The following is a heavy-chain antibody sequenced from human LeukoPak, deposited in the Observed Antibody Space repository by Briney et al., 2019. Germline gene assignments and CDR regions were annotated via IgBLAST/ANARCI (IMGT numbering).Heavy chain of an antibody. V-gene: IGHV3-23*01. CDR1: GFMFSNYA. CDR3: SKRVGGTPDN. D-gene: IGHD1-14*01. CDR2: ISYDGNSR. Sequence: GGSLRLSCAASGFMFSNYAMAWVRQAPGKGLEWVSAISYDGNSRDYAHSVRGRFTISRDNSKSTLYLDMNNLRAEDTALYYCSKRVGGTPDNWGLGTLVTVSS. J-gene: IGHJ4*02.